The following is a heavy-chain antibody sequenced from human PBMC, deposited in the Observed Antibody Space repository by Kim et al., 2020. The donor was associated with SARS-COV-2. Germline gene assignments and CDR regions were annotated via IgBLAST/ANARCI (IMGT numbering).Heavy chain of an antibody. CDR3: ARHSRYSSGYAREFQH. Sequence: SETLSLTCTVSGGSISSYYWSWIRQPPGKGLEWIGYIYYSGSTNYNPSLKSRVTISVDTSKNQFSLKLSSVTAADTAVYYCARHSRYSSGYAREFQHWGQGTLVTVSS. V-gene: IGHV4-59*08. CDR1: GGSISSYY. CDR2: IYYSGST. D-gene: IGHD6-19*01. J-gene: IGHJ1*01.